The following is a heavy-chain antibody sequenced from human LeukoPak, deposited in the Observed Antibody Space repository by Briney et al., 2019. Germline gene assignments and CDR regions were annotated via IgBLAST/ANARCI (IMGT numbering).Heavy chain of an antibody. Sequence: SETLSLTCTVSGGSISSYYWSWIRQPPGKGLEWIGYIYYSGSTNYNPSLKSRVTISVDTSKNQFSLKLSSVTAADTAVYYCASTKLMVRGVRAGWFDPWGQGTLVTVSS. CDR3: ASTKLMVRGVRAGWFDP. CDR2: IYYSGST. D-gene: IGHD3-10*01. V-gene: IGHV4-59*01. CDR1: GGSISSYY. J-gene: IGHJ5*02.